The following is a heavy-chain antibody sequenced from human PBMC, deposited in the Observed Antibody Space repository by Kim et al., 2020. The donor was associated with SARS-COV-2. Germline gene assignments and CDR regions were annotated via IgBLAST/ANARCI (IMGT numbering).Heavy chain of an antibody. CDR3: TSIFEY. CDR2: GGGR. Sequence: GGGRYYAGSVKGRFTTSRDNAKSMVYLQMNSLGVYDTAIYYCTSIFEYWGQGALVTVSS. J-gene: IGHJ4*02. V-gene: IGHV3-74*01. D-gene: IGHD3-3*02.